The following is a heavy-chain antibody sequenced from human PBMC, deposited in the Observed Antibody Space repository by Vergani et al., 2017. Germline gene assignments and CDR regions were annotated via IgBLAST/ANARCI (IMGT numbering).Heavy chain of an antibody. Sequence: EVQLVQSGAEVKKPGESLTLSCKGSGYSFTSYWIGWVRQMPGKGLEWMGIIYPGDSDTRYSPSFQGQVTISADKSISTAYLQWSSLKASDTAMYYCAGLSPDTAMVPYLDYWGQGALVTVSS. CDR2: IYPGDSDT. CDR3: AGLSPDTAMVPYLDY. V-gene: IGHV5-51*01. CDR1: GYSFTSYW. D-gene: IGHD5-18*01. J-gene: IGHJ4*02.